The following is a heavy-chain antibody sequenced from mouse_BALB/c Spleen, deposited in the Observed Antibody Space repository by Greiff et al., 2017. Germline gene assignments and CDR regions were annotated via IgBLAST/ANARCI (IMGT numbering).Heavy chain of an antibody. Sequence: EVHLVESGGGLVQPGGSLKLSCAASGFTFSSYGMSWVRQTPDKRLELVATINSNGGSTYYPDSVKGRFTISRDNAKNTLYLQMSSLKSEDTAMYYCARGGITTTGPFAYWGQGTLVTVSA. V-gene: IGHV5-6-3*01. J-gene: IGHJ3*01. CDR3: ARGGITTTGPFAY. CDR2: INSNGGST. CDR1: GFTFSSYG. D-gene: IGHD2-4*01.